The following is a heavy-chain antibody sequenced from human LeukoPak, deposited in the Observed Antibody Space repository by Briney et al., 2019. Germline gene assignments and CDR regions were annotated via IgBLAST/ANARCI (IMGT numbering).Heavy chain of an antibody. Sequence: ASVTVSFKASGGTFIIYAISWVRQAPGQGREWMGGIIPIFGTANYTQKFQGRVTITTDESTSTAYMELSSLRSEDTAVYYCARARVGYSKGWFDPWGQGTLVTVSS. V-gene: IGHV1-69*05. CDR2: IIPIFGTA. D-gene: IGHD4-11*01. J-gene: IGHJ5*02. CDR1: GGTFIIYA. CDR3: ARARVGYSKGWFDP.